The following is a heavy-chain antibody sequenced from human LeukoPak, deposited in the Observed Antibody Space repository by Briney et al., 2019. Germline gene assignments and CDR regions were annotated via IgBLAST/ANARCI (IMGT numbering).Heavy chain of an antibody. V-gene: IGHV3-30*04. CDR3: AKVVPASKTLIQLWWEGHFDY. J-gene: IGHJ4*02. Sequence: GGSLRLSCAASGFTFSSYAMHWVRQAPGKGLEWVAVISYDGSNKYYADSVKGRFTISRDNSKNTLYLQMNSLRAEDTAVYYCAKVVPASKTLIQLWWEGHFDYWGQGTLVTVSS. D-gene: IGHD5-18*01. CDR1: GFTFSSYA. CDR2: ISYDGSNK.